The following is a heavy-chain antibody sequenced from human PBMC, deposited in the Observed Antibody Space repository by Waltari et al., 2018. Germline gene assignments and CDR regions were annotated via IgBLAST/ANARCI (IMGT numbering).Heavy chain of an antibody. CDR1: GFTFSSYE. Sequence: EVQLVESGGGLVQPGGSLRLSCAASGFTFSSYEMNWVRQAPGKGLEWVSYISSSGSTIYYADSVKVRFTISRDNAKNSLYLQMNSLRAEDTAVYYCARDGWSTMIVASNWFDPWGQGTLVTVSS. J-gene: IGHJ5*02. CDR3: ARDGWSTMIVASNWFDP. D-gene: IGHD3-22*01. CDR2: ISSSGSTI. V-gene: IGHV3-48*03.